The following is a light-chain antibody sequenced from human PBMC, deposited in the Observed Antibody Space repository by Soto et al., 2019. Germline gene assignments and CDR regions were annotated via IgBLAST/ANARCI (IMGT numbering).Light chain of an antibody. CDR3: QQSSNWPLT. CDR1: QSVSSY. J-gene: IGKJ4*01. CDR2: DAS. V-gene: IGKV3-11*01. Sequence: EIVLTQSPATLSLSPGERATLSCRASQSVSSYLAWYQQKPGQAPRLLIYDASNMANGIPARFSGSESGTDFTLTISILEPGDFEVYYCQQSSNWPLTFGGGTKVEIK.